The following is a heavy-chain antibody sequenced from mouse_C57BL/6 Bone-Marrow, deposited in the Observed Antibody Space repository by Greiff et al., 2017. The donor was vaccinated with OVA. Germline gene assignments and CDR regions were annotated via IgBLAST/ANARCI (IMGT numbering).Heavy chain of an antibody. CDR1: GYTFTSYW. CDR3: ARDPVTWYFDV. J-gene: IGHJ1*03. Sequence: QVHVKQPGAELVMPGASVKLSCKASGYTFTSYWMHWVKQRPGQGLEWIGEIDPSDSYTNYNQKFKGKSTLTVDKSSSTAYMQLSSLTSEDSAVYYCARDPVTWYFDVWGTGTTVTVSS. V-gene: IGHV1-69*01. CDR2: IDPSDSYT.